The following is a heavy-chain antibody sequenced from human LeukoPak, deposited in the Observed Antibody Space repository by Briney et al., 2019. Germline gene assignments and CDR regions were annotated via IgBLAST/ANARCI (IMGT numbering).Heavy chain of an antibody. V-gene: IGHV4-39*07. D-gene: IGHD3-10*01. CDR3: ASSYGSGSYYKDFDY. Sequence: SETLSLTCTVSGGSISSSSYYWGWIHQPPGKGLEWIGSIYYSGSTYYNPSLKSRVTISVDTSKNQFSLKLSSVTAADTAVYYCASSYGSGSYYKDFDYWGQGTLVAVSS. J-gene: IGHJ4*02. CDR1: GGSISSSSYY. CDR2: IYYSGST.